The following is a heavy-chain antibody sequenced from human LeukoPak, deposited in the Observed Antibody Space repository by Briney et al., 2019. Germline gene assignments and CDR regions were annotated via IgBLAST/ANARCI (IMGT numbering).Heavy chain of an antibody. CDR3: AKDRDGADRIVL. Sequence: GASVKVSCKVVEYAFTGYYIHWVGQAPGQGPEWMGRLNPNTGHAVYAFKFQGRVTITRDTSSNTAYMEVTRLTSDDTALYYCAKDRDGADRIVLWGQGTLVTVSS. D-gene: IGHD5-24*01. CDR2: LNPNTGHA. J-gene: IGHJ4*02. V-gene: IGHV1-2*06. CDR1: EYAFTGYY.